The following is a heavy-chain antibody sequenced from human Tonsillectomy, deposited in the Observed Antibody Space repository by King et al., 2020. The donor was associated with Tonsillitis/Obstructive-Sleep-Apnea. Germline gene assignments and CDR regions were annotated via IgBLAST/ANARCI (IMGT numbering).Heavy chain of an antibody. CDR3: APPLGDYDFWSAYGYFYPMDV. D-gene: IGHD3-3*01. Sequence: VQLVESGGGLVKPGGSLRLSCAASGFTFSTYSMNWVRQTPGKGLEWVSSISSRSTYIYYADSVKGRFTISRDNAKNSLYLQMNRLRAEDTAVYYCAPPLGDYDFWSAYGYFYPMDVWGKGTTVTVSS. V-gene: IGHV3-21*01. CDR1: GFTFSTYS. J-gene: IGHJ6*03. CDR2: ISSRSTYI.